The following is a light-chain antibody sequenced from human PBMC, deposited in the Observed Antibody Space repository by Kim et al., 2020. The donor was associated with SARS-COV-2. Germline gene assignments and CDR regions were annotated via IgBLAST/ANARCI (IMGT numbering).Light chain of an antibody. CDR2: DDN. V-gene: IGLV6-57*03. CDR3: QSYDSSNVV. J-gene: IGLJ2*01. Sequence: GNTLTSSCTRSSGGIASNYVQWYQQRPGSAPTTVIYDDNQRPSGVPDRFSGSIDSSSNSASLTISGLKTEDEADYYCQSYDSSNVVFGGGTQLTVL. CDR1: SGGIASNY.